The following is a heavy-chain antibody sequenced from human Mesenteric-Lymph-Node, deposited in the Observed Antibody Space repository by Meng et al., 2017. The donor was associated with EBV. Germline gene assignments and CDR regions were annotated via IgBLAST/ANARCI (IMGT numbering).Heavy chain of an antibody. J-gene: IGHJ4*02. CDR1: GYTFTSYD. CDR3: SRDSIYNGQDS. Sequence: QVQLVESGAEVKKPGASLKVSCKASGYTFTSYDINWVRQATGQGLEWMGWMNPNSGATGSTQKFQGRVTMTRNTSISTAYMELNSLTSEDTAVYYCSRDSIYNGQDSWGQGTLVTVSS. D-gene: IGHD5-24*01. V-gene: IGHV1-8*01. CDR2: MNPNSGAT.